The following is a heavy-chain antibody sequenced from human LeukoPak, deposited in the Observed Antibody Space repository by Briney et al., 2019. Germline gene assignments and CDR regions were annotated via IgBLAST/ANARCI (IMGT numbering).Heavy chain of an antibody. V-gene: IGHV3-48*03. CDR2: ISSSGNTI. CDR1: GFTFSSYE. CDR3: ARGEMATIGFDY. J-gene: IGHJ4*02. D-gene: IGHD5-24*01. Sequence: GGSLRLSCAASGFTFSSYEMNWVRQAPGKGLEWVSYISSSGNTIHYADSVKGRFTISRDNAENSLYLQMNSLRAEDTAVYYCARGEMATIGFDYWGQGTLVTVSS.